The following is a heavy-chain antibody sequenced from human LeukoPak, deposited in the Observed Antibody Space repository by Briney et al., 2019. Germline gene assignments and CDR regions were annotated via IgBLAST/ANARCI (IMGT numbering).Heavy chain of an antibody. Sequence: GGSLRLSCAASGFTFSSYGMHWVRQAPGKGLEWVAVISYDGSNKYYADSVKGRFTISRDNTKNSLYLQMNSLRTEDTAFYYCAKDSSKWPPPKDFDYWGQGTLVTVSS. J-gene: IGHJ4*02. CDR1: GFTFSSYG. D-gene: IGHD6-19*01. CDR3: AKDSSKWPPPKDFDY. CDR2: ISYDGSNK. V-gene: IGHV3-30*18.